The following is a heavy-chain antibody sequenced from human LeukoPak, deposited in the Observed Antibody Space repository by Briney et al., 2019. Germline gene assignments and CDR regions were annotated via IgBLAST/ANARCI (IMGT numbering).Heavy chain of an antibody. V-gene: IGHV1-8*01. Sequence: ASVKVSGKASGYTVTSYDINWVRQATGQGLEWRGWMNPNSGNTGYAQKFQGRVTMTRNTAISTAYMELSSLRSEDTAVYYCARGDYYGSGSYRPWGQGTLVTVSS. CDR1: GYTVTSYD. J-gene: IGHJ5*02. D-gene: IGHD3-10*01. CDR3: ARGDYYGSGSYRP. CDR2: MNPNSGNT.